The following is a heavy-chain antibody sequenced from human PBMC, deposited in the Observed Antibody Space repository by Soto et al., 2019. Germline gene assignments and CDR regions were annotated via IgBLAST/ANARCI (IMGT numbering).Heavy chain of an antibody. CDR2: IYYSGST. V-gene: IGHV4-39*01. D-gene: IGHD1-26*01. J-gene: IGHJ4*02. CDR1: GGSISSSSYY. CDR3: ARRYGSAIDY. Sequence: PSDTLYLTCTVSGGSISSSSYYWGWIRQPPGKGLEWIGSIYYSGSTYYNPSLKSRVTISVDTSLNQFSLKLSSVTAADTAVYYCARRYGSAIDYWGQGTPVTVSS.